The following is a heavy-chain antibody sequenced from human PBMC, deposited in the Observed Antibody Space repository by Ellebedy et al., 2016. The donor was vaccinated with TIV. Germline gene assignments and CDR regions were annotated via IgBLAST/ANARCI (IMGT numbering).Heavy chain of an antibody. CDR1: GFTFSSYW. V-gene: IGHV3-72*01. D-gene: IGHD3-16*01. Sequence: GGSLRLSCAASGFTFSSYWMDWVRQAPGKGLEWVARTRNKASGYTTEYAASVKGRFTISRDDSRNTLHLQMNSLKTEDTAVYYCAQSPVGGGVWGGGTTVTVSS. CDR2: TRNKASGYTT. CDR3: AQSPVGGGV. J-gene: IGHJ6*04.